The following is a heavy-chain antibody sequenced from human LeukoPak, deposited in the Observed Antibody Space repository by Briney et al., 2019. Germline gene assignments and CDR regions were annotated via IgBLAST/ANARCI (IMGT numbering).Heavy chain of an antibody. CDR3: ASQDEQWLSDY. J-gene: IGHJ4*02. CDR2: INHSGST. CDR1: GGSFSGYY. D-gene: IGHD6-19*01. V-gene: IGHV4-34*01. Sequence: SETLSLTCAVCGGSFSGYYWSWIRQPPGKGLEWIGEINHSGSTNYNPSLKSRVTISVDTSKNQFSLKLSSVTAADTAVYYCASQDEQWLSDYWGQGTLVTVSS.